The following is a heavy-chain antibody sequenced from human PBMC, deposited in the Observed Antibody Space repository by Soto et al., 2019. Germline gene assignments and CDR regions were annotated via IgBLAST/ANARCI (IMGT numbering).Heavy chain of an antibody. CDR2: ISAYNGNT. CDR3: ARAGMITFGGVIVGGWFDP. V-gene: IGHV1-18*01. D-gene: IGHD3-16*02. Sequence: QVQLVQSGAEVKKPGASVKVSCKASGYTFTSYGISWVRQAPGQGLEWMGWISAYNGNTNYAQKLQGRVTMTTDTPTSTAYMELRSLRSDDTAVYYCARAGMITFGGVIVGGWFDPWGQGTLVTVSS. CDR1: GYTFTSYG. J-gene: IGHJ5*02.